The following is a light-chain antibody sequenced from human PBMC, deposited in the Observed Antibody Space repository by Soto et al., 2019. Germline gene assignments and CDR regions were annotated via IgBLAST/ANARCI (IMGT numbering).Light chain of an antibody. V-gene: IGKV1-39*01. J-gene: IGKJ5*01. CDR1: QSISTW. CDR2: DAS. Sequence: DIQMTQSPSTLSASVGDGVTITCRASQSISTWLAWYQQKPGKAPKLLIYDASTLESGVPSRFSGSGSGTDFTLTINSLQPEDFATYYCQQSYSTPQITFGQGTRLEIK. CDR3: QQSYSTPQIT.